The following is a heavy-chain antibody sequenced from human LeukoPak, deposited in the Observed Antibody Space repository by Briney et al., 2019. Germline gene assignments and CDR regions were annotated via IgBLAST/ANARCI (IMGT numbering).Heavy chain of an antibody. CDR2: IYYSGST. D-gene: IGHD6-13*01. CDR3: ARFHSSSWYRALDYYYGMDV. Sequence: SETLSLTCTVSGGSISSYYWSWIRQPPGKGLEWIGYIYYSGSTNYNPSLKSRVTISVDTSKNQFSLKLSSVTAADTAVYYCARFHSSSWYRALDYYYGMDVWGRGTTVTVSS. V-gene: IGHV4-59*08. CDR1: GGSISSYY. J-gene: IGHJ6*02.